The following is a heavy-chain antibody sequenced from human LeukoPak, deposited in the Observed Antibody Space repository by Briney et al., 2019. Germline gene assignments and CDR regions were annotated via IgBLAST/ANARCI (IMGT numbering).Heavy chain of an antibody. Sequence: SGPTLVNPTQTLTLTCTFSGFSLSTNRMGVSWIRQPPGKALEWLARIDWDDDKYYSTSLKTRLTISKDTSKNQVVLTMTNMDPVDTATYYCARIVVSHGSGSYEDYWGQGTLVTVSS. CDR3: ARIVVSHGSGSYEDY. D-gene: IGHD3-10*01. J-gene: IGHJ4*02. V-gene: IGHV2-70*11. CDR1: GFSLSTNRMG. CDR2: IDWDDDK.